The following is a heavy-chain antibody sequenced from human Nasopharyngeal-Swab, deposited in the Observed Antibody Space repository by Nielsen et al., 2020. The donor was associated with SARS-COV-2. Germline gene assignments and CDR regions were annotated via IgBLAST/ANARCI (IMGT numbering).Heavy chain of an antibody. CDR3: AKDIEYYDFWSGHYYYYMDV. CDR1: GFTFSSYA. Sequence: GGSLRLSCAASGFTFSSYAMHWVRQAPGKGLEWVAVISYDGSNKYYADSVKGRFTISRDNSKNTLYLQMNSLRAEDTAVYYCAKDIEYYDFWSGHYYYYMDVWGKGTTVTVSS. V-gene: IGHV3-30-3*01. D-gene: IGHD3-3*01. CDR2: ISYDGSNK. J-gene: IGHJ6*03.